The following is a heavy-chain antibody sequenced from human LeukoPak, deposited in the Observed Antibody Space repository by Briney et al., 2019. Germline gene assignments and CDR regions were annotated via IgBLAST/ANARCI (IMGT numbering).Heavy chain of an antibody. Sequence: GSLRLSCAASGFTFSRYAMSWVRQAPGKGLEWVSAISGSGGSTYYADSVKGRFTISRDNNKNTLYLQMNSLRAEDTAVYYCAKFAPSRVDTAMAFDYWGQGTLVTVSS. D-gene: IGHD5-18*01. CDR1: GFTFSRYA. CDR3: AKFAPSRVDTAMAFDY. CDR2: ISGSGGST. V-gene: IGHV3-23*01. J-gene: IGHJ4*02.